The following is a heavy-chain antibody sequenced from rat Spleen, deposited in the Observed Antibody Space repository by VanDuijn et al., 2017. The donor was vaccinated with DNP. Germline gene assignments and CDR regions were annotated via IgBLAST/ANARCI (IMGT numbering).Heavy chain of an antibody. CDR1: GFSLTSHH. CDR2: IWTGGLT. J-gene: IGHJ2*01. Sequence: QVQLTESGPGLVQPSQTLSLACTVSGFSLTSHHVHWVRQSSGKGLEWMGVIWTGGLTEYKSGLKPRLIISRDTSKGQVFLKMNSLQTEDTAMYFCARSDYSDGSYYYGYFDYWGQGVMVTVSS. V-gene: IGHV2-43*01. CDR3: ARSDYSDGSYYYGYFDY. D-gene: IGHD1-12*02.